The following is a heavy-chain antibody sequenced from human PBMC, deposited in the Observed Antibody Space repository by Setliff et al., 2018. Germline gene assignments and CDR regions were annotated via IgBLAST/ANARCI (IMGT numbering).Heavy chain of an antibody. CDR3: ARAHTWSLPNDNSGYPGWFDP. V-gene: IGHV4-34*01. CDR2: IHHSGKA. D-gene: IGHD3-22*01. J-gene: IGHJ5*02. Sequence: SETLSLTCTAYGVTFSDYYWGWIRQPPGKGLEWIVNIHHSGKAYYNPSLKIRVTMTVDTSKNHVSLKLSYVTAADTAVYYCARAHTWSLPNDNSGYPGWFDPWGQGTLDTVSS. CDR1: GVTFSDYY.